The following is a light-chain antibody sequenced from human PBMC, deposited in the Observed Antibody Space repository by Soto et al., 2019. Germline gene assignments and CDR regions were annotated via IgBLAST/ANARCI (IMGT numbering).Light chain of an antibody. J-gene: IGKJ1*01. CDR2: GAS. CDR1: QSVSSSY. Sequence: EVVLSQSPCTLSLSTGERATLSCRASQSVSSSYLAWYQQKPGQAPRLLIFGASTRATGIPARFSGSGSGTEFTLSISSLQSEDSAVYYCQHYYDWPQTFGQGTKVDIK. V-gene: IGKV3-15*01. CDR3: QHYYDWPQT.